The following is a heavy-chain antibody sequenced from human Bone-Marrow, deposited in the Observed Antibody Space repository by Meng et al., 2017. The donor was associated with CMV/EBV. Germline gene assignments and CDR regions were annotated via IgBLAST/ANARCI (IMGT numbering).Heavy chain of an antibody. CDR3: ARGLKQWTYYYYYGRDV. CDR1: GFTFSSYA. V-gene: IGHV3-23*03. J-gene: IGHJ6*02. D-gene: IGHD6-19*01. Sequence: GESLKISCAASGFTFSSYAMSWVRQAPGKGLEWVSVIYSGGSSTYYADSVKGRFTISRDNSKNTLYLQMNSLRAEDTAVYYCARGLKQWTYYYYYGRDVWGQGTTVTVSS. CDR2: IYSGGSST.